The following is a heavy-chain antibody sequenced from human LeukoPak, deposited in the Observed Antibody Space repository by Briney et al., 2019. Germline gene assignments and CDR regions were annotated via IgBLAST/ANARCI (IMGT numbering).Heavy chain of an antibody. J-gene: IGHJ4*02. V-gene: IGHV3-30*02. Sequence: GGSLRLSCTTSGFTFSNFGMHWVRQAPGQGLEWVTFIPYDGSSKYYADSVKGRFTISRDNSKNTLSLQMNSLRAEDTAIYYCANGPTIDGFHYYFDFWGQGTLVTVSS. D-gene: IGHD5-24*01. CDR3: ANGPTIDGFHYYFDF. CDR2: IPYDGSSK. CDR1: GFTFSNFG.